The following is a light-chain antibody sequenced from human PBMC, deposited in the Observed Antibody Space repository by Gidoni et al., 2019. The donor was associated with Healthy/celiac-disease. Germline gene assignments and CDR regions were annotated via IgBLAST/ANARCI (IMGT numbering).Light chain of an antibody. V-gene: IGKV3-11*01. CDR2: DAS. CDR3: QQGNNWPLT. J-gene: IGKJ4*01. Sequence: EIVLTQSPATLSLSPGERATLSCRASQSFSSSLAWYQQKPGQAPRLLIYDASNRATGIPARFSGSGSGTDFTLTISSLEPEDFAVYYCQQGNNWPLTFGGGTKVEIK. CDR1: QSFSSS.